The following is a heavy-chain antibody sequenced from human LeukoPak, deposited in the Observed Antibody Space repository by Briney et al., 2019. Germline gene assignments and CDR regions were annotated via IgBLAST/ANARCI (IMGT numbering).Heavy chain of an antibody. Sequence: PSETLSLTCAVYGGSFSGYYWSWIRQPPGKGLEWIGEINHSGSTNYNPSLKSRVTISVDTSKNQFSLKLSSVTAADTAVYYCARERCSSTSCYAGIWFDPWGQGTLVTVSS. CDR3: ARERCSSTSCYAGIWFDP. CDR1: GGSFSGYY. J-gene: IGHJ5*02. V-gene: IGHV4-34*01. D-gene: IGHD2-2*01. CDR2: INHSGST.